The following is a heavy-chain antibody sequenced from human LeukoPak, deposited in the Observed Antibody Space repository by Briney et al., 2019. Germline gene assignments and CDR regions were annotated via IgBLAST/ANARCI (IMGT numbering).Heavy chain of an antibody. D-gene: IGHD6-6*01. V-gene: IGHV1-2*02. CDR1: GYTFTAYY. Sequence: ASVKVSCKASGYTFTAYYMHWVRQAPGQGLEWMGWINPNSGGTNHAQKFQGRVAMTRDTSISTAYMDLSGLRSDDTAVYYCARDHSSSTFDHWGQGTLVTVSS. J-gene: IGHJ4*02. CDR3: ARDHSSSTFDH. CDR2: INPNSGGT.